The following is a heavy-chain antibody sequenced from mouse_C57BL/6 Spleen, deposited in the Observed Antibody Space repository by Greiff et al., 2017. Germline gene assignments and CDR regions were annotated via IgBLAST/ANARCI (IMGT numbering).Heavy chain of an antibody. Sequence: QVQLQQPGAELVRPGSSVKLSCKASGYTFTSYWMDWVKQRPGQGLEWIGNIYPSDSETHYNQKFKDKATLTVDKSSSTAYMQLSSLTSEDSAVYYCARSNWPYAMDYWGQGTSVTVSS. V-gene: IGHV1-61*01. J-gene: IGHJ4*01. CDR1: GYTFTSYW. CDR2: IYPSDSET. CDR3: ARSNWPYAMDY. D-gene: IGHD4-1*01.